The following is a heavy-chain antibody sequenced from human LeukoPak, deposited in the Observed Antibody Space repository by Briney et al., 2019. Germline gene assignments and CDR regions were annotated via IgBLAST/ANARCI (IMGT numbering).Heavy chain of an antibody. V-gene: IGHV4-59*08. Sequence: SETLSLTCTDSGGSITTYYWIWLRQPPGKGLEWLGYIYDSGSPNYNPSLKSRVTISLHTSEKRFSVRLSSVTAADTAVYYGARERGASRFDAWGQGTQVTVSS. J-gene: IGHJ4*02. CDR3: ARERGASRFDA. CDR2: IYDSGSP. CDR1: GGSITTYY. D-gene: IGHD4/OR15-4a*01.